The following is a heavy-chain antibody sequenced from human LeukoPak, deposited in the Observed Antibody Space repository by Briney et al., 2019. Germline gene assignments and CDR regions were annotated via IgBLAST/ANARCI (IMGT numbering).Heavy chain of an antibody. J-gene: IGHJ4*02. CDR1: GFIFSNYG. CDR2: ISSSGSNM. CDR3: APDGYY. D-gene: IGHD6-13*01. V-gene: IGHV3-48*03. Sequence: PGGSLRLSCAASGFIFSNYGMNWVRQAPWKGLEWVSYISSSGSNMYYADSVRGRFTISRDNAENSLYLQMNSLRAEDTAAYYCAPDGYYWGQGTLVTVSS.